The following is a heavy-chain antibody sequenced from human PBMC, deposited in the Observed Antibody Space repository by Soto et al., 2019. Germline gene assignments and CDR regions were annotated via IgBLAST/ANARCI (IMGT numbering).Heavy chain of an antibody. Sequence: GSLRLSCAASGFTFSSYAMHWVRQAPGKGLEWVAVISYDGSNKYYADSVKGRFTISRDNSKNTLYLQMNSLRAEDTAVYYCAINMEGSGYYWGQGTLVTVSS. V-gene: IGHV3-30-3*01. CDR2: ISYDGSNK. CDR3: AINMEGSGYY. CDR1: GFTFSSYA. D-gene: IGHD3-22*01. J-gene: IGHJ4*02.